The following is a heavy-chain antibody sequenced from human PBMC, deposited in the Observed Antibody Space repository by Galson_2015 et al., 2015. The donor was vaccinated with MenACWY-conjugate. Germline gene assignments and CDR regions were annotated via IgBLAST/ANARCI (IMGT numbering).Heavy chain of an antibody. CDR2: ISGNT. D-gene: IGHD3-10*01. Sequence: SLRLSCAASGFTFSSNGMSWVRQAPGKGLEWVPGISGNTFYADSVKGRFTISRDNSKNTVYLQMNSLRAEDTAVYYCAKWSGYGDFWGQGTAVTVSS. CDR1: GFTFSSNG. V-gene: IGHV3-23*01. CDR3: AKWSGYGDF. J-gene: IGHJ6*02.